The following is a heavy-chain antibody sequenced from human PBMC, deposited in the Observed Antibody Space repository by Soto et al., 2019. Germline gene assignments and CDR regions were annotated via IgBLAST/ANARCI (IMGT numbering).Heavy chain of an antibody. Sequence: SETLSLTCAVSGGSISRNNLWSWVRQPPGQGLEWTGEIYHSGSGNYNPSLKSRVIISVDKSKNQFSLKLSSVTAADTAVYYCARGSTTVVTPNWFDPWGQGTLVTVSS. CDR1: GGSISRNNL. D-gene: IGHD4-17*01. CDR3: ARGSTTVVTPNWFDP. CDR2: IYHSGSG. V-gene: IGHV4-4*02. J-gene: IGHJ5*02.